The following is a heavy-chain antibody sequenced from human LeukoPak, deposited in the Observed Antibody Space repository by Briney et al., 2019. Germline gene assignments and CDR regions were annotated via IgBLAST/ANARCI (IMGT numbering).Heavy chain of an antibody. CDR2: IYHSGVT. Sequence: PSETLSLTCTVSGASIRNYYWGWIRQPPGKGLEWIGHIYHSGVTNYNPSLKSRVAISVDTSKNQFSLKLSSVTAADTALYYCARVADRGVIGFFDLWGRDTLVTVSS. CDR3: ARVADRGVIGFFDL. V-gene: IGHV4-59*01. J-gene: IGHJ2*01. D-gene: IGHD3-16*02. CDR1: GASIRNYY.